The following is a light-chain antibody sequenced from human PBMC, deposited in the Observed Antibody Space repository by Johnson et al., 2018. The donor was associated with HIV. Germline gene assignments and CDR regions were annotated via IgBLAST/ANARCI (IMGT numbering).Light chain of an antibody. V-gene: IGLV1-51*01. CDR3: GTWDSSLSDYV. Sequence: SVLTQPPSVSAAPGQSVTVSCSGSSSNIANNYVSWYQQFPGEAPKLLIYENNKRPSGIPDRFSGSKSGTSATLGITGLQTGDEADYYCGTWDSSLSDYVFGAGTKVTVL. CDR2: ENN. J-gene: IGLJ1*01. CDR1: SSNIANNY.